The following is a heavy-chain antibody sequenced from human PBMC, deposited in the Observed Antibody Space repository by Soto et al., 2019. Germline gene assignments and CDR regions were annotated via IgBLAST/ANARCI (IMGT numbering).Heavy chain of an antibody. CDR2: IRSKAYGGTT. CDR1: GFTFGDYA. J-gene: IGHJ3*02. D-gene: IGHD3-22*01. V-gene: IGHV3-49*04. Sequence: SLSLSCTASGFTFGDYAMSWVRQAPGKGLEWVGFIRSKAYGGTTEYAASVKGRFTISRDDSKSIAYLQMNSLKTEDTAVYYCTRIFHYDSSGYRTKNAFYIWGQGTM. CDR3: TRIFHYDSSGYRTKNAFYI.